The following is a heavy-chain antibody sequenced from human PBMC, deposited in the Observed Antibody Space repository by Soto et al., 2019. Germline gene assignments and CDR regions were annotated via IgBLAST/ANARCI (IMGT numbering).Heavy chain of an antibody. J-gene: IGHJ6*02. CDR2: ISGSGGST. V-gene: IGHV3-23*01. Sequence: EVQLLESGGGLVQPGGSLRLSCAASGFTFSSYAMSWVRQAPAKGLEWVSAISGSGGSTYYADSVKGRFTISRDNSKNTLYLQMNSLRAEDTAVYYCAKCPGNYYYYGMDVWGQGTTVTVSS. CDR3: AKCPGNYYYYGMDV. CDR1: GFTFSSYA.